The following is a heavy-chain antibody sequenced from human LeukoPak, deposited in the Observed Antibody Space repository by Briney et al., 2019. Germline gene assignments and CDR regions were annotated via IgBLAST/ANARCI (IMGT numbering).Heavy chain of an antibody. J-gene: IGHJ5*02. D-gene: IGHD5-24*01. CDR2: ISGSGGST. V-gene: IGHV3-23*01. CDR1: GFTFSSYA. CDR3: AKSLEMATITRNPRVNWFDP. Sequence: PGGSLRLSCAASGFTFSSYAMSWVRQAPGKGLEWVSAISGSGGSTYYADSVKGRFTISRDNSKNTLYLQMNSLRAEDTAVYYCAKSLEMATITRNPRVNWFDPWGQGTLVTVSS.